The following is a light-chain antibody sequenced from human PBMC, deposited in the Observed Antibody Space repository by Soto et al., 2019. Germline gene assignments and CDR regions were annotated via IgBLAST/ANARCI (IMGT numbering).Light chain of an antibody. Sequence: AIQMTQSPSSLSASVGDRVTITCRASQGISNDLVWYQQKPGMAPKLLIYAASSLESGVPSRFSGSRSGTDFTLTISSLQPEDFATYYCLQDYNYPYTFGQGTILEIK. J-gene: IGKJ2*01. CDR3: LQDYNYPYT. CDR1: QGISND. V-gene: IGKV1-6*01. CDR2: AAS.